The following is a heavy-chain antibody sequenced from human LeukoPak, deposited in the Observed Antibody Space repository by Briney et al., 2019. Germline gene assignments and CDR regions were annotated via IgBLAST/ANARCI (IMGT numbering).Heavy chain of an antibody. CDR1: GGSISSYY. Sequence: SETLSLTCTVSGGSISSYYRSWIRQPPGKGLEWIGYIYYSGSTNYNPSLTSRVTISVDTSKNQFSLKLSSVTAADTAVYYCARVMGTTSSVFDYWGQGIQVTVSS. J-gene: IGHJ4*02. V-gene: IGHV4-59*01. D-gene: IGHD1-26*01. CDR3: ARVMGTTSSVFDY. CDR2: IYYSGST.